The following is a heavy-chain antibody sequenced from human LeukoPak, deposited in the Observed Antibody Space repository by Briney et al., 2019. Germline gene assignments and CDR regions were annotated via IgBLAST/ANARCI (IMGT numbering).Heavy chain of an antibody. CDR3: AKDGVRYSGYDYLVY. CDR2: IIGNAATT. CDR1: AFTFGTYA. Sequence: GGSRRLSWTASAFTFGTYAMNWVRQAQGKGRQGVALIIGNAATTAYADSVKGRFTISRDNSKNTLYLQMNSLRAEDTAVYYCAKDGVRYSGYDYLVYWGQGTLVTVSS. D-gene: IGHD5-12*01. V-gene: IGHV3-23*01. J-gene: IGHJ4*02.